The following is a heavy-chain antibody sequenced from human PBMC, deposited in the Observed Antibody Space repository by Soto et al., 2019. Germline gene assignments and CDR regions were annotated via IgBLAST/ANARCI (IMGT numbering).Heavy chain of an antibody. J-gene: IGHJ4*02. V-gene: IGHV4-30-2*01. CDR3: ARADDDLWRALDH. CDR2: IYHSGTT. D-gene: IGHD3-3*01. Sequence: QLQLQESGSGLVEPSQTLSLSCDVSGVPISSGGYSWSWIRQPPGKGLEWIGYIYHSGTTYYDASLGSRATLSLDTSENQISLRLTSVTAADTAVYYCARADDDLWRALDHWGQGILVTVSS. CDR1: GVPISSGGYS.